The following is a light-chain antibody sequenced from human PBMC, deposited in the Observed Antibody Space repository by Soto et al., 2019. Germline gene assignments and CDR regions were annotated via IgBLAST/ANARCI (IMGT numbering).Light chain of an antibody. Sequence: QAVVTQEPSLTVSPGGTVTLTCGSSTGAVISTHYPYWFQQKPGQAPRTLIYDTTNKHSWTPARFSGSLLGGKAALTLSGAQPEDEADYYCLLSYSGAMVFGGGTKVTVL. CDR1: TGAVISTHY. V-gene: IGLV7-46*01. J-gene: IGLJ2*01. CDR3: LLSYSGAMV. CDR2: DTT.